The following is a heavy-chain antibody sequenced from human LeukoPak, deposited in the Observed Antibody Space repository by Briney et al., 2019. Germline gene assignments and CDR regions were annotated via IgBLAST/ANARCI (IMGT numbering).Heavy chain of an antibody. D-gene: IGHD3-22*01. V-gene: IGHV6-1*01. CDR1: GDSVSSDSAA. J-gene: IGHJ4*02. CDR2: TYYRSQWFI. Sequence: SQTLSLTCAISGDSVSSDSAAWNWIRQSPSRCLEWLGRTYYRSQWFIDYAVSVKTRITIKSDTSRNQFSLELNSVTPEDTGVYYCARGSGYYDTGSFSFVDNWGQGTLVTVSS. CDR3: ARGSGYYDTGSFSFVDN.